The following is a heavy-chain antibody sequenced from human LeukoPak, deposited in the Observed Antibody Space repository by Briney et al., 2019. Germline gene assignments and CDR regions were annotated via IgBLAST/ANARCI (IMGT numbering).Heavy chain of an antibody. CDR3: ARADYGDY. CDR2: KWYDGSNK. CDR1: GYTFSSYG. D-gene: IGHD4-17*01. Sequence: GRSLRLSCAASGYTFSSYGMHWVRQAPGKGLEWVAVKWYDGSNKYYADSVKGRFTISRDNSKNTLYLQMNSLRAEDTAVYYCARADYGDYWGQGTLVTVSS. V-gene: IGHV3-33*01. J-gene: IGHJ4*02.